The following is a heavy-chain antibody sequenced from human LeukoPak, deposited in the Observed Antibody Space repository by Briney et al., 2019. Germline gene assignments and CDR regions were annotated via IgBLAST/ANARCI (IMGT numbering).Heavy chain of an antibody. Sequence: ASVKVSCKASGYTFSGYYIHWVRQAPGQGLEWMGIINPSGGSTSYAQKFQGRVTMTRDMSTSTVYMELSSLRSEDTAVYYCARDMVGAEQYWGQGTPVTVSS. CDR1: GYTFSGYY. D-gene: IGHD1-26*01. J-gene: IGHJ4*02. V-gene: IGHV1-46*01. CDR2: INPSGGST. CDR3: ARDMVGAEQY.